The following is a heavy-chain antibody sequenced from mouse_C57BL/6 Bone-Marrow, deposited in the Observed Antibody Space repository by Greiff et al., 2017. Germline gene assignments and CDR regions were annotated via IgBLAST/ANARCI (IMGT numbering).Heavy chain of an antibody. CDR3: ARGGITTVGDWFAY. V-gene: IGHV1-64*01. J-gene: IGHJ3*01. Sequence: QVQLQQSGAELVKPGASVKLSCKASGYTFTSYWMHWVKQRPGQGLEWIGMIHPNSGSTNYNEKFKSKATLTVDKSSSTAYMQLSSLTSEDSAVYYCARGGITTVGDWFAYWGQGTLVTVAA. D-gene: IGHD1-1*01. CDR2: IHPNSGST. CDR1: GYTFTSYW.